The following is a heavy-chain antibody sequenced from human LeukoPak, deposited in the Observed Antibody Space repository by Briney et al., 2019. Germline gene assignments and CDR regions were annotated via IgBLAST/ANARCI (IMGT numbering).Heavy chain of an antibody. V-gene: IGHV4-59*01. D-gene: IGHD1-26*01. Sequence: SETLSLTCTVSGDSISSSYWSWIRQPPGKGLEWIGFIYYSGSTNYNPSLKSRVTISVDTSKNQFSLKLSSVTAADTAVYYCARRPWDYFDYWGQGTLVTVSS. CDR2: IYYSGST. CDR1: GDSISSSY. CDR3: ARRPWDYFDY. J-gene: IGHJ4*02.